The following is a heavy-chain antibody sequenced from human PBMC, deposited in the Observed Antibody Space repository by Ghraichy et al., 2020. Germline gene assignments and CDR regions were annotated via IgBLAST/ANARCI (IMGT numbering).Heavy chain of an antibody. D-gene: IGHD5-24*01. Sequence: SETLSLTCAVYGGSFSGYYWSWIRQPPGKGLEWIGEINHSGSTNYNPSLKSRVTISVDTSKNQFSLKLSSVTAADTAVYYCARTVEMATHVGIDYWGQGTLVTVSS. CDR3: ARTVEMATHVGIDY. CDR1: GGSFSGYY. J-gene: IGHJ4*02. V-gene: IGHV4-34*01. CDR2: INHSGST.